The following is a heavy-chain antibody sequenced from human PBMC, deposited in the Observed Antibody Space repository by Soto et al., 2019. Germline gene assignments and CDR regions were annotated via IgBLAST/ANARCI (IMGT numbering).Heavy chain of an antibody. Sequence: QVHLQESGPGLVRPSGTLSLTCAVSGASISSTTSGNWWSWVRQPPRKGLEWIGEIYHSGSTNYNPPLKSRVTMSVDKSTNQFSLELTSVTAADTAVYYCARMVGATLVDFWGQGTLVTVSS. CDR2: IYHSGST. V-gene: IGHV4-4*02. CDR1: GASISSTTSGNW. CDR3: ARMVGATLVDF. J-gene: IGHJ4*02. D-gene: IGHD1-26*01.